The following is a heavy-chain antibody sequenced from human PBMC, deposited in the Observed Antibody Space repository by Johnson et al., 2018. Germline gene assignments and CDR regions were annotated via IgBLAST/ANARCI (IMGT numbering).Heavy chain of an antibody. J-gene: IGHJ3*02. D-gene: IGHD3-10*01. CDR1: VFTFSIYA. V-gene: IGHV3-23*04. CDR2: ISASAGTT. Sequence: VQLVQSGGVVVQPGGSLKLSCTASVFTFSIYAMTWVRQAPGKGLEWVSTISASAGTTYYADSVKGRFTISRGNSKTTLFLQMNSLKAEDTAGYYCGKEASLWFGESGDSFDIWGQGTMVTVSS. CDR3: GKEASLWFGESGDSFDI.